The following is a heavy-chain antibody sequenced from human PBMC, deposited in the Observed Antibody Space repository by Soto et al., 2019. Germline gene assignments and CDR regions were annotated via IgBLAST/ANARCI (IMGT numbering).Heavy chain of an antibody. CDR3: ARDPAVLGAVAGAEESWFDP. V-gene: IGHV1-18*01. D-gene: IGHD6-19*01. CDR1: GYTFTSYG. Sequence: QVQLVQSGAEVKKPGASVKVSCKASGYTFTSYGISWVRQAPGQGLEWMGWISAYNGNTNYAQKLQGRVTMTTDTSTSTAYMEVTSLRSDDTAVYYCARDPAVLGAVAGAEESWFDPWGQGTLVTVSS. J-gene: IGHJ5*02. CDR2: ISAYNGNT.